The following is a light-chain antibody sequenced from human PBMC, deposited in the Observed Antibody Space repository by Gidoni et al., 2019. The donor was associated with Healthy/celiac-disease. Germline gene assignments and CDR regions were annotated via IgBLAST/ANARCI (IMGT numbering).Light chain of an antibody. CDR3: AAWDDSLNGWV. J-gene: IGLJ3*02. CDR2: SNN. Sequence: QSVLTQPPSASGTPGQRVTISCSGSSSNIGSNTVNWYQQLPGTAPKLLIYSNNQRPSGVPDRFSSSKSGTSASLAISGLQSGDEADYYCAAWDDSLNGWVFGGGTKLTVL. CDR1: SSNIGSNT. V-gene: IGLV1-44*01.